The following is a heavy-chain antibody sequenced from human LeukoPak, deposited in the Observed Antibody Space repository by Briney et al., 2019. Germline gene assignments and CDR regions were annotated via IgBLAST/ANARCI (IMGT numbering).Heavy chain of an antibody. CDR1: GGSISSYY. V-gene: IGHV4-4*07. D-gene: IGHD6-19*01. CDR2: IYTSGST. J-gene: IGHJ4*02. CDR3: AREAYSSGSWSFDY. Sequence: SETLSLTCTVSGGSISSYYWSWIRQPAGKGLEWIGRIYTSGSTNYNPSLKSRFTMSVDTSKNQFSLKLSSVTPADTAVYYCAREAYSSGSWSFDYWGQGTLVTVSS.